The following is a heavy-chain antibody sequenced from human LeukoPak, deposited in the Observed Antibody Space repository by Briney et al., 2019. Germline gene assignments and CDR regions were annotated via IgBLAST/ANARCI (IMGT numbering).Heavy chain of an antibody. CDR3: ARELGINAFDS. CDR2: INPNSGDT. CDR1: GYTFTDNH. Sequence: GASVKVSCKASGYTFTDNHMYWVRQAPGQGLECMGWINPNSGDTNYAQKFQGRVTLTRDTSISTAYMEVSRLTSDDTAVYFCARELGINAFDSWGQGIMVTVSS. J-gene: IGHJ3*02. D-gene: IGHD7-27*01. V-gene: IGHV1-2*02.